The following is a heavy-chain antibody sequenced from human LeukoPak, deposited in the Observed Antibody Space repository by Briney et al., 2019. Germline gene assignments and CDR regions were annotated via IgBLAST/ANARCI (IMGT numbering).Heavy chain of an antibody. J-gene: IGHJ5*02. CDR1: GYTFTDYY. D-gene: IGHD3-10*01. V-gene: IGHV1-2*02. Sequence: GASVKVSCKASGYTFTDYYILWVRQAPGQGPEWMGWINPNSGGTNYAQNFKGRVTMTRDTSISTAYMEVNSLTSDDTAMYFCARDHGYYYGSGRVNWFDPWGQGSLVTVSS. CDR2: INPNSGGT. CDR3: ARDHGYYYGSGRVNWFDP.